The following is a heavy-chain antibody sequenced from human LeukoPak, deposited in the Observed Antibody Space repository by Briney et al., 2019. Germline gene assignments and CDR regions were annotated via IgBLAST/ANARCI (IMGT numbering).Heavy chain of an antibody. J-gene: IGHJ4*02. D-gene: IGHD6-6*01. CDR2: MNPNSGNT. CDR1: GYTFPSYD. V-gene: IGHV1-8*01. CDR3: GRVSSIAARRSPYY. Sequence: ASVTVSCKASGYTFPSYDINWVRQATGQGLEWMGWMNPNSGNTGFAQKFQSSVNMTRNHSIMTVYMELGSLRSEYPAVYYRGRVSSIAARRSPYYWGQGTLVTVSS.